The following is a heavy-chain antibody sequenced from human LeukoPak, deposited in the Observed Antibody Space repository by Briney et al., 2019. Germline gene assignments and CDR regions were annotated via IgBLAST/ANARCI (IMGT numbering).Heavy chain of an antibody. CDR2: IYYSGIT. V-gene: IGHV4-59*12. CDR3: AREGIVRTYDQ. CDR1: GDSISSYY. Sequence: SETLSLTCTVSGDSISSYYWNWFRQPPGKELEWIACIYYSGITHYNPSLKSRVTISLDTSKNQFSLRLRSVTAADTAVYYCAREGIVRTYDQWGQGTLVTVSS. J-gene: IGHJ4*02. D-gene: IGHD2/OR15-2a*01.